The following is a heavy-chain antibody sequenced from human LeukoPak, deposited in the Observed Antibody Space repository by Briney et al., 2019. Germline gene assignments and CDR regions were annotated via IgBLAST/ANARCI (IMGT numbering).Heavy chain of an antibody. D-gene: IGHD4-17*01. CDR2: ISSSSSYI. Sequence: GGSLRLSCAASGFTFDDYAMNWVRQAPGKGLEWVSSISSSSSYIYYADSVKGRFTISRDNAKNSLYLQMNSLRAEDTAVYYCASGYGESFFDCWGQGTLVTVSS. J-gene: IGHJ4*02. V-gene: IGHV3-21*01. CDR1: GFTFDDYA. CDR3: ASGYGESFFDC.